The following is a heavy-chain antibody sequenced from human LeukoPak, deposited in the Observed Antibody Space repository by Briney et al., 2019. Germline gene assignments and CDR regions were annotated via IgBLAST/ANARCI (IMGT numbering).Heavy chain of an antibody. D-gene: IGHD2-8*01. CDR1: GYSDNFYG. Sequence: ASVKVSCKTSGYSDNFYGITWVRQGPAPGLEWMGWISAQHGQREYAPNTQNRVTMTTDTYTNTAYMELRSLRSDDTAVYYCAGSLGYCTSNVCYLKYWGQGTLVTVSS. CDR2: ISAQHGQR. J-gene: IGHJ4*02. CDR3: AGSLGYCTSNVCYLKY. V-gene: IGHV1-18*01.